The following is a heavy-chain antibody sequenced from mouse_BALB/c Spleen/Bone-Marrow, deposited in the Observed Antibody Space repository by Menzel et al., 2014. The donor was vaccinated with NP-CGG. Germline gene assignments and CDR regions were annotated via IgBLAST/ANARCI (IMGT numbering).Heavy chain of an antibody. CDR1: GFSLTGYG. CDR2: IWGDGST. V-gene: IGHV2-6-7*01. D-gene: IGHD2-4*01. J-gene: IGHJ4*01. Sequence: VQLQQSGPGLVAPSQSLSITCTVSGFSLTGYGVSWVRQSPGKGLEWLGMIWGDGSTDYNSALKSRLSISKDNSKSQVFLKMNSLQTDDTARYYCARDSFLITRALDYWGQGTSVTASS. CDR3: ARDSFLITRALDY.